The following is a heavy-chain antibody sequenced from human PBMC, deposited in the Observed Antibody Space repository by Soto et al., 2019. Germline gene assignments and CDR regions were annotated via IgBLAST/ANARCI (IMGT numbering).Heavy chain of an antibody. CDR1: GLTFSNYA. CDR2: IGGRGDNT. D-gene: IGHD3-22*01. V-gene: IGHV3-23*01. CDR3: ANYYDSSGYRYGFFKN. J-gene: IGHJ1*01. Sequence: GGSLRLSYAASGLTFSNYAMSWVRQAPGKGLERVSSIGGRGDNTYYADSVEGRFTISRDISKNALYLQMNSLRVDDTAVYYCANYYDSSGYRYGFFKNWGKG.